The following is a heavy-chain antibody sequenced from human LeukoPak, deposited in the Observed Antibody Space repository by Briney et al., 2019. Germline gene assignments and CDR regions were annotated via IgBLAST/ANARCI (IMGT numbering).Heavy chain of an antibody. CDR3: ASGDDSGYYAYFDS. CDR1: GFTVDSNY. J-gene: IGHJ4*02. Sequence: GGSLRLSCAASGFTVDSNYLSWVRQAPGKGLEWVSTIYTGGNTYYAASVKGRFTISRDFSKNTEFLHMNSLRAGATAMHYCASGDDSGYYAYFDSWGQGALVTVSS. D-gene: IGHD3-22*01. CDR2: IYTGGNT. V-gene: IGHV3-53*01.